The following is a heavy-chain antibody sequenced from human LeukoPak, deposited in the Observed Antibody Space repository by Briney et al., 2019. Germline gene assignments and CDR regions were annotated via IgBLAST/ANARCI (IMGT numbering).Heavy chain of an antibody. CDR3: ARLIRVAMVRGVIQGSWFDP. V-gene: IGHV3-74*01. CDR2: INSDGSST. D-gene: IGHD3-10*01. J-gene: IGHJ5*02. Sequence: GGSLRLSCAASGFTFSSYWMHWVRQAPGKGLVWVSRINSDGSSTSYADSVKGRFTISRDNAKNSLYLQMNSLRAEDTAVYYCARLIRVAMVRGVIQGSWFDPWGQGTLVTVSS. CDR1: GFTFSSYW.